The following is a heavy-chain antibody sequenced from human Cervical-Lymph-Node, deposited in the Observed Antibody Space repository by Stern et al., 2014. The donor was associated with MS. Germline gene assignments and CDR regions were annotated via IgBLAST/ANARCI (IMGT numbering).Heavy chain of an antibody. D-gene: IGHD5-12*01. J-gene: IGHJ6*02. CDR1: GYTFTSYG. Sequence: QVQLVESGAEVKKPGASVKVSCKASGYTFTSYGISWVRQAPGQGLEWMGWVSAYNGNTNYAQKLPGRVTMTTDTSTSTSYMELRSLRSDDTSVYYCARGDIVATIAGYYYGMDVWGQGTTVTVSS. CDR3: ARGDIVATIAGYYYGMDV. V-gene: IGHV1-18*01. CDR2: VSAYNGNT.